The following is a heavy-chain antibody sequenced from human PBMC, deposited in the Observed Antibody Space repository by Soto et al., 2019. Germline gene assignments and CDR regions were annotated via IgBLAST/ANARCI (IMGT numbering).Heavy chain of an antibody. V-gene: IGHV3-30*18. CDR1: GFTFSSYG. J-gene: IGHJ4*02. Sequence: GGSLRLSCAASGFTFSSYGMHWVRQAPGKGLEWVAVISYDGSNKYYADSVKGRFTISRDNSKNTLYLQMNSLRAEDTAVYYCAKDTARYCSGGSCGLSYFDYWGQGTLVTVSS. D-gene: IGHD2-15*01. CDR2: ISYDGSNK. CDR3: AKDTARYCSGGSCGLSYFDY.